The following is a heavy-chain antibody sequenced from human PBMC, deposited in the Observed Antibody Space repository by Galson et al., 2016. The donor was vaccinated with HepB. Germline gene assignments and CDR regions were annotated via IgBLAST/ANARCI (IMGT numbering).Heavy chain of an antibody. Sequence: SLRLSCATSGFTLSAFAMHWVRQVPGRGLEWLTLIWHDGSKEYYTESVKGRFTISRDNAKNIVYLQMDSLTDEDTAVYYGARDRAADGLAAIDFWGQGTLVTVSS. J-gene: IGHJ4*02. CDR1: GFTLSAFA. CDR2: IWHDGSKE. CDR3: ARDRAADGLAAIDF. D-gene: IGHD5-24*01. V-gene: IGHV3-33*01.